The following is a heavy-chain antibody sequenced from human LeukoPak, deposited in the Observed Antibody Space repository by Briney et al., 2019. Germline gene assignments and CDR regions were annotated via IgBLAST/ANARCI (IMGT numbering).Heavy chain of an antibody. V-gene: IGHV5-51*01. J-gene: IGHJ4*02. CDR1: GYSFTSYW. CDR3: ARLSAVPGGESDY. CDR2: IYPGDSDT. D-gene: IGHD6-19*01. Sequence: GESLQISCKGSGYSFTSYWIGWVRQVPGKGLEWMGIIYPGDSDTRYRPSFQGQVTISADKSISTAYLQWSRLKASDTAMYYCARLSAVPGGESDYWGQGTLVTVSS.